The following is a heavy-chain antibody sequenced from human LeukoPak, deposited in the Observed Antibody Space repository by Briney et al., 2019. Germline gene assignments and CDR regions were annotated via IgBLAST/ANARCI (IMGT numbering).Heavy chain of an antibody. CDR1: GFTFSSYA. Sequence: GGSLSLSCAVSGFTFSSYAMSWVRQAPGKGLDWVSAISGCGGSTYYSDSVKGRLTISRDNSKNTLYLQMNSLRAEDTAVYYCAKDQGSGPAAGTYFFADAFGIWGQGTMVTVSS. V-gene: IGHV3-23*01. J-gene: IGHJ3*02. CDR2: ISGCGGST. CDR3: AKDQGSGPAAGTYFFADAFGI. D-gene: IGHD6-13*01.